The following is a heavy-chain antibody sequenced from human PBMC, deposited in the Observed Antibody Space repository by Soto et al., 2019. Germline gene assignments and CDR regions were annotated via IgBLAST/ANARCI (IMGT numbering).Heavy chain of an antibody. V-gene: IGHV3-30-3*01. CDR3: ASGYCSGGSCYYYYYGMDV. D-gene: IGHD2-15*01. J-gene: IGHJ6*02. CDR1: GFTFSSYA. Sequence: PGGSLRLSCAASGFTFSSYAMHWVRQAPGKGLEWVAVISYDGSNKYYADSVKGRFTISRDNSKNTLYLQMNSLRAEDTAVYYCASGYCSGGSCYYYYYGMDVWGQGTTVTVSS. CDR2: ISYDGSNK.